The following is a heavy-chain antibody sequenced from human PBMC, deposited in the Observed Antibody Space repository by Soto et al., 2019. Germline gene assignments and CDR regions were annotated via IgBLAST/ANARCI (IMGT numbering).Heavy chain of an antibody. D-gene: IGHD4-17*01. CDR1: GYTFTSYW. Sequence: PGESLKISCVGSGYTFTSYWINWVRQMPGKGLERMGRIDPDDSYTDYSPSFQGHVTFSVDKFNNTAYLQWSSLSASDTAMYYCSRRRKTTMTYYSLYGMDVWAQGTTVTVSS. V-gene: IGHV5-10-1*01. CDR2: IDPDDSYT. J-gene: IGHJ6*02. CDR3: SRRRKTTMTYYSLYGMDV.